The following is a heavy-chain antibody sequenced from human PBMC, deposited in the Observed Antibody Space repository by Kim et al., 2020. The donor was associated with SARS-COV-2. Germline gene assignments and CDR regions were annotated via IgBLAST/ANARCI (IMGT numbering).Heavy chain of an antibody. V-gene: IGHV1-3*01. CDR2: IDVANTNT. Sequence: ASVKVSCKASGYTFTSYCLHWVRQAPGQSLEWMGWIDVANTNTHYSENFQGRVTISRDTSATTVYIELSSLRSEDTAVYYCARDGRSVDYYFDYWGQGTLVTVS. CDR3: ARDGRSVDYYFDY. CDR1: GYTFTSYC. J-gene: IGHJ4*02.